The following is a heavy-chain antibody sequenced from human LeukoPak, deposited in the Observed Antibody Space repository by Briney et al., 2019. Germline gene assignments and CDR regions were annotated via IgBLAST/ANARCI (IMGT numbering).Heavy chain of an antibody. J-gene: IGHJ4*02. CDR2: MSASGSII. CDR1: GFTFSDYY. CDR3: VRGRDYVGVAASLDF. D-gene: IGHD4-23*01. Sequence: PGGSLRLSCAGSGFTFSDYYMSWICQTPGKGLEFISYMSASGSIIYYVDSVKGRFTIPRDNANNSLFLQMNSLSVEDTALYYCVRGRDYVGVAASLDFWGQGTLVTVSA. V-gene: IGHV3-11*01.